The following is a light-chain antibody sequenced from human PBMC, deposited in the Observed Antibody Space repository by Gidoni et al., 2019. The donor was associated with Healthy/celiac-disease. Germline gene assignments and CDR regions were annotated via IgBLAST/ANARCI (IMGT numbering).Light chain of an antibody. J-gene: IGKJ1*01. CDR2: WAY. V-gene: IGKV4-1*01. CDR3: QQYYSTLTWT. Sequence: DIVMTQSPDSLAVSLGERATINCKSSQSVLYSSNNKNYLAWYQQKQGQPPKLLIYWAYTRESGVPERFIGSGSGTDLTLTIRSLQDEDVAVYYCQQYYSTLTWTFGQGTKVEIK. CDR1: QSVLYSSNNKNY.